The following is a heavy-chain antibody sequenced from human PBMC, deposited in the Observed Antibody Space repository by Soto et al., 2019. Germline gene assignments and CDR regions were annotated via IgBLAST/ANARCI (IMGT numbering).Heavy chain of an antibody. V-gene: IGHV4-59*08. CDR2: IYYSGST. D-gene: IGHD1-26*01. Sequence: QVQLQESGPGLVKPSETLSLTCTVSGGSISSYYWSWIRQPPGKGLEWIGYIYYSGSTNYNPSLKSRVPISVDTSKNQFSLKLSSVTAADTALYYCARRYSGTEDDNWFDPWGQGTLVTVSS. CDR3: ARRYSGTEDDNWFDP. J-gene: IGHJ5*02. CDR1: GGSISSYY.